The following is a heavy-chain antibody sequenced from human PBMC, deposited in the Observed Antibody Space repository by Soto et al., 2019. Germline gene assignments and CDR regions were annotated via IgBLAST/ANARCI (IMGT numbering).Heavy chain of an antibody. Sequence: ASVKVSCKASGYTFTGYYMHWVRQAPGQGLEWMGWINPNSGGTNYAQKFQGWVTMTRDTSISTVYMELSSLRSEDTAVYYCARESPHYDILTGKYYYYGMDVWGQGTTVTVSS. CDR1: GYTFTGYY. V-gene: IGHV1-2*04. CDR3: ARESPHYDILTGKYYYYGMDV. D-gene: IGHD3-9*01. J-gene: IGHJ6*02. CDR2: INPNSGGT.